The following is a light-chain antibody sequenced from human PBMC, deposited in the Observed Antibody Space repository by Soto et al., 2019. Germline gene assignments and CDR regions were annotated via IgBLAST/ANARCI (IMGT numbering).Light chain of an antibody. CDR1: SSNIGSNY. J-gene: IGLJ2*01. V-gene: IGLV1-47*01. CDR2: RNN. Sequence: QSVLTQPPSASGTPGQRVTISCSGSSSNIGSNYVYWYQQLPGTAPKLLIYRNNQRPSGVPDRFSGSKSGTSASLAISGLRYEDEADYYCAAWDDSLSDPVFGGGTKVTVL. CDR3: AAWDDSLSDPV.